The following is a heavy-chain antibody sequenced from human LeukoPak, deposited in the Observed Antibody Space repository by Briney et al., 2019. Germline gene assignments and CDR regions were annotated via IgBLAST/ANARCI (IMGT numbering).Heavy chain of an antibody. J-gene: IGHJ4*02. Sequence: PGGSLRLSCAASGFTFSSYWMSWVRQAPGKGLEWVANIKQDGSEKYYVDSVKGRFTISRDNAKNSLYLQMNSLRGEDTAVYYCARERLTTVTNFDYWGQGTLVTVSS. D-gene: IGHD4-17*01. CDR2: IKQDGSEK. CDR1: GFTFSSYW. V-gene: IGHV3-7*01. CDR3: ARERLTTVTNFDY.